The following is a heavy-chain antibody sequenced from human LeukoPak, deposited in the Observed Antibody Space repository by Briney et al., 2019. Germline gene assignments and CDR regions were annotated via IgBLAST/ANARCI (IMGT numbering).Heavy chain of an antibody. D-gene: IGHD3-22*01. V-gene: IGHV3-73*01. J-gene: IGHJ4*02. CDR1: GFTFSGSA. CDR2: IRSKANSYAT. Sequence: GGSLRLSCAASGFTFSGSAMHWVRQASGKGLEWVGRIRSKANSYATAYAASVKGRFTISRDDSKNTAHLQMNSLKTEDTAVYYCTWYYDSSGYYYFDYWGQGTLVTVSS. CDR3: TWYYDSSGYYYFDY.